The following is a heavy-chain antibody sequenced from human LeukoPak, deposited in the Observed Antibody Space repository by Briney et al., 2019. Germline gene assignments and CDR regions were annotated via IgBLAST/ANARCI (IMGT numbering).Heavy chain of an antibody. CDR3: AREGDWLFPRTDWYFDL. CDR1: GFTFDDYG. CDR2: ISWNSGTI. D-gene: IGHD3-9*01. V-gene: IGHV3-9*01. J-gene: IGHJ2*01. Sequence: GRSLRLSCAASGFTFDDYGMHWVRQAPGKGLEWVSGISWNSGTIAYADSVKGRFTISRDNSKNTLYLQMNSLRAEDTAVYYCAREGDWLFPRTDWYFDLWGRGTLVTVSS.